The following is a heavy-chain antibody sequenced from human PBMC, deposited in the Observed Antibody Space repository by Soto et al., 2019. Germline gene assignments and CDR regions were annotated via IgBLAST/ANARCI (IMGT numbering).Heavy chain of an antibody. V-gene: IGHV4-34*01. Sequence: SETLSLTCAVYGGSFSGYYWSWIRQPPGKGLEWIGEINHSGSTNYNPSLKSRVTISVDTSKNQFSLKLTSVTAADTAVYYCARGPITTNPRFDPWGQGTLVTVSS. J-gene: IGHJ5*02. CDR3: ARGPITTNPRFDP. CDR1: GGSFSGYY. CDR2: INHSGST. D-gene: IGHD3-22*01.